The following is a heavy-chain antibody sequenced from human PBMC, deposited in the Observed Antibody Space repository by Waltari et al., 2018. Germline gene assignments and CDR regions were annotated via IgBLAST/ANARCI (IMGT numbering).Heavy chain of an antibody. Sequence: VQLVQSGAEVKKPEASVKVSCKVTGYTLTELSMHWVRQVPGKGLEWVSLIGWDGGSTYYADSVKGRFIISRDNSRNSLYLQMNSLRTEDTALYYCAKDMGRSSSWYFDSWGQGTLVTVSS. D-gene: IGHD6-13*01. J-gene: IGHJ4*02. CDR1: GYTLTELS. V-gene: IGHV3-43*01. CDR2: IGWDGGST. CDR3: AKDMGRSSSWYFDS.